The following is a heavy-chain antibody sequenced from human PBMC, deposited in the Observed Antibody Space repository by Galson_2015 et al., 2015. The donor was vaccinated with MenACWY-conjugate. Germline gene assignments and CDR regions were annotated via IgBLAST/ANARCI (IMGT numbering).Heavy chain of an antibody. D-gene: IGHD5-18*01. CDR1: GVTVTSYW. CDR2: INWDGSTT. V-gene: IGHV3-74*01. CDR3: ARGGGDRYGYIDS. Sequence: SLRICCAASGVTVTSYWMHWVRQAQGKGLVWVSHINWDGSTTSHADSVKGRFSISSDTAKHTLYLQMNSLTAEDTVLYYCARGGGDRYGYIDSWGQGALVTVSS. J-gene: IGHJ4*02.